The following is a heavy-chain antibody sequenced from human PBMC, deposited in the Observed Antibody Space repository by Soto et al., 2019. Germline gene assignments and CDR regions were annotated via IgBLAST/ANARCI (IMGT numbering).Heavy chain of an antibody. CDR1: GGSISSGGYS. CDR3: ARDFGGSYLFDY. D-gene: IGHD1-26*01. Sequence: PSETLSLTCAVSGGSISSGGYSWSWIRQPPGKGLEWIGYIYHSGSTYYNPSLKSRVTISVDTSKNQSSLKLSSVTAADTAVYYCARDFGGSYLFDYWGQGTLVTVSS. CDR2: IYHSGST. J-gene: IGHJ4*02. V-gene: IGHV4-30-2*05.